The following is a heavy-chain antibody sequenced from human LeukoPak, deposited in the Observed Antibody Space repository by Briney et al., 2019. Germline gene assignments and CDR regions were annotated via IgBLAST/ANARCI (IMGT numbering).Heavy chain of an antibody. CDR3: ARKTEQLWTNWFDP. CDR1: EFTVSSNY. Sequence: GGSLRLSCAASEFTVSSNYMSWVRQAPGKGLEWVSVIYSGGSTYYADSVKGRFTISRDNSKNTLYLQMNSLRAEDTAVYYCARKTEQLWTNWFDPWGQGTLVTVSS. V-gene: IGHV3-53*01. D-gene: IGHD6-13*01. CDR2: IYSGGST. J-gene: IGHJ5*02.